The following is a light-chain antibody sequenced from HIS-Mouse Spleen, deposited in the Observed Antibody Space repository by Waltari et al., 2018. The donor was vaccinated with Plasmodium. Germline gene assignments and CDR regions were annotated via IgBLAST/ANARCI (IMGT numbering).Light chain of an antibody. V-gene: IGLV3-1*01. CDR2: QDS. CDR1: KLGDKY. Sequence: SYELTQPPSVSVSPGQTASITCSGVKLGDKYACWYQQKPGQSPVLVIYQDSKRPSGIPEQFPGANSGNTATLTISGTQAMDEADYYCQAWDSSTDYVFGTGTKVTVL. CDR3: QAWDSSTDYV. J-gene: IGLJ1*01.